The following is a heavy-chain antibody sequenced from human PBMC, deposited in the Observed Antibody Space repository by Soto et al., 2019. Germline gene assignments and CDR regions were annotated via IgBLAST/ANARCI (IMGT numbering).Heavy chain of an antibody. CDR3: ARDRWVVVTAIQVGSLGTDY. D-gene: IGHD2-21*02. CDR1: GFTFSDYY. CDR2: ISSSGSTI. Sequence: QVQLVESGGGLVKPGGSLRLSCAASGFTFSDYYMSWIRQAPGKGLEWVSYISSSGSTIYYADSVKGRFTISRDNAKNSLYLQMNSLRAEDTAVYYCARDRWVVVTAIQVGSLGTDYWGQGTLVTVSS. J-gene: IGHJ4*02. V-gene: IGHV3-11*01.